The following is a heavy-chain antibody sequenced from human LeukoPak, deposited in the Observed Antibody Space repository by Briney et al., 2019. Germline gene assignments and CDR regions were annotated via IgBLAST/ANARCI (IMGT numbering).Heavy chain of an antibody. CDR2: ISYDGRNK. CDR3: ARVPLGYSYGYIYYYYGMDV. Sequence: PGGSLRLSCAASGFTFSSYAMHWVRQAPGKGLEWVAVISYDGRNKYYADSVKGRFTISRGNSKNTLYLQMNSLRAEDTAVYYCARVPLGYSYGYIYYYYGMDVWGQGTTVTVSS. D-gene: IGHD5-18*01. J-gene: IGHJ6*02. V-gene: IGHV3-30*04. CDR1: GFTFSSYA.